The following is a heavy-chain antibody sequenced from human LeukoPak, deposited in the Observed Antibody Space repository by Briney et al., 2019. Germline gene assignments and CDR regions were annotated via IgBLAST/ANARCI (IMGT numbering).Heavy chain of an antibody. Sequence: SCKASGYTFTGYYMNWVRQAPGKGLEWVSSVSNSGDYIHYADSVKGRFTISRDNSKNSLYLQMNSLRAEDTAVYYCARALIGYYFDYWGQGTLVTVSS. CDR3: ARALIGYYFDY. CDR2: VSNSGDYI. D-gene: IGHD2-8*01. V-gene: IGHV3-21*06. J-gene: IGHJ4*02. CDR1: GYTFTGYY.